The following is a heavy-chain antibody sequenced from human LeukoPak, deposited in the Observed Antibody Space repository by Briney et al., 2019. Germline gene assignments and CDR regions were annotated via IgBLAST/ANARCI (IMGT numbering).Heavy chain of an antibody. CDR2: TYYRSKWHS. V-gene: IGHV6-1*01. Sequence: SQTLSLTCAISGDSVSSNSAAWNWIRQSPSRGLEFLGSTYYRSKWHSDYAASVKSPITITPDTSKNQFSLQLNSVIPEDTAVYYCARSSQWLDYWGQGTLVTVSS. J-gene: IGHJ4*02. CDR3: ARSSQWLDY. CDR1: GDSVSSNSAA. D-gene: IGHD5-24*01.